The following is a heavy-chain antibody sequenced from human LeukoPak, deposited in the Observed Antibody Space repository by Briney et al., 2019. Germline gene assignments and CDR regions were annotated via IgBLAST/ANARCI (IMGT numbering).Heavy chain of an antibody. Sequence: GGSLRLSCAASGFTFSSYSMDWVRQAPGKGLEWVSSISSSSSYIYYADSVKGRFTISRDNAKNSLYLQMNSLRAEDTAVYYCAKDTDSEGDAFDIWSQGTMVTVSS. V-gene: IGHV3-21*01. CDR3: AKDTDSEGDAFDI. CDR1: GFTFSSYS. CDR2: ISSSSSYI. J-gene: IGHJ3*02. D-gene: IGHD1-26*01.